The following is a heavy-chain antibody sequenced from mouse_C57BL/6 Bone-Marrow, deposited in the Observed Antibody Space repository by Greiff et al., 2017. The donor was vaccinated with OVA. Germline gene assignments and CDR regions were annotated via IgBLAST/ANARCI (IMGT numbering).Heavy chain of an antibody. J-gene: IGHJ4*01. CDR3: ARQGNRDSSGYGYYAMDY. Sequence: EVQLVESGGGLVKPGGSLKLSCAASGFTFSDYGMHWVRQAPEKGLEWVAYISSGSSTIYYADTVKGRFTISRDNAKNTLFLQMTSLRSEDTAMYYCARQGNRDSSGYGYYAMDYWGQGTSVTVSS. V-gene: IGHV5-17*01. CDR2: ISSGSSTI. CDR1: GFTFSDYG. D-gene: IGHD3-2*02.